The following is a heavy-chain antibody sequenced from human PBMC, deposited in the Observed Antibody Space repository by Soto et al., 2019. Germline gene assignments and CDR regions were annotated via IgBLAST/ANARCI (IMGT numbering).Heavy chain of an antibody. CDR3: ARARGSGWPFDY. V-gene: IGHV1-46*03. CDR1: GYTFISYY. D-gene: IGHD6-19*01. Sequence: QVQLVQSGAEVKTPGASVKVSCKASGYTFISYYMHWVRQAPGQELEWMGIINPSGGSTTYPQKFQGRVTMTRDTSTSTVYMELSSLRSEDTAVYYCARARGSGWPFDYWGQGTLVTVSS. J-gene: IGHJ4*02. CDR2: INPSGGST.